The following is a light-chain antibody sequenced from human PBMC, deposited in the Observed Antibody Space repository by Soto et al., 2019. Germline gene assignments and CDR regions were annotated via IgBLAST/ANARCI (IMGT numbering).Light chain of an antibody. CDR3: HQRQSWPRT. CDR2: RTS. J-gene: IGKJ1*01. V-gene: IGKV3-11*01. CDR1: QYINTR. Sequence: EILLTQSPATLSSFPGDRVTLSCRASQYINTRLAWYQHRPGQAPRLLIYRTSLRAAGIPARFSASGSGTDFTLTISDVQPEDFALYYCHQRQSWPRTFGQGTKVDIK.